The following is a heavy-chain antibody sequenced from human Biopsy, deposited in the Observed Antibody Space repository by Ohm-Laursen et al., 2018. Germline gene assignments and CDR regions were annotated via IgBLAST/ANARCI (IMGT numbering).Heavy chain of an antibody. CDR1: GFTFDDYA. J-gene: IGHJ4*02. CDR2: ITWNSGGI. V-gene: IGHV3-9*01. D-gene: IGHD2-21*02. CDR3: AKDLGQVTAAIGY. Sequence: SLRLSCTASGFTFDDYAMHWARQAPGKGLEWVSGITWNSGGIGYADSVKGRFSIFRDNAKHSLYLQMNSLRAEDTALYYCAKDLGQVTAAIGYWGQGTLVTVSS.